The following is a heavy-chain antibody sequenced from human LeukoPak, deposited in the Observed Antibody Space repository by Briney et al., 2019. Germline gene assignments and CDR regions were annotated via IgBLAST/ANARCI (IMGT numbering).Heavy chain of an antibody. CDR1: GGSFSGYY. D-gene: IGHD3-22*01. Sequence: PSETLSLTCAVYGGSFSGYYWSWIRQPPGKGLEWIGEINHSGSTNYNPSLKSRVTISVDTSKNQFSLKLSSVTAADTAVYYCATSYDRSGPGGQGTLVTVSS. CDR3: ATSYDRSGP. CDR2: INHSGST. J-gene: IGHJ4*02. V-gene: IGHV4-34*01.